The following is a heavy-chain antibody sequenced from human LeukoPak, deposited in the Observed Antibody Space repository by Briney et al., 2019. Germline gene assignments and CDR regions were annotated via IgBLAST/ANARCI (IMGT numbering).Heavy chain of an antibody. Sequence: ASVRVSCKTSGYTFTGYYIHWVRQAPGQGLEWLGWIIPNTGDINYAQKFQGRVTTTRDTSISTAYMELSSLRSDDTAVYYCARDVSSVATAAPGHWGVDVWGQGTTVTVSS. D-gene: IGHD6-13*01. CDR2: IIPNTGDI. CDR1: GYTFTGYY. CDR3: ARDVSSVATAAPGHWGVDV. V-gene: IGHV1-2*02. J-gene: IGHJ6*02.